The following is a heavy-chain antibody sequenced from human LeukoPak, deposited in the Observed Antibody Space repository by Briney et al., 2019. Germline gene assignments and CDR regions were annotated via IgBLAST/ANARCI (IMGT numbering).Heavy chain of an antibody. CDR1: GFTFSSYA. CDR2: ISGSGGWT. Sequence: GGSLRLSCAASGFTFSSYAMSWVRQAPGKGLEWVSAISGSGGWTYYADSVKGRFTISRDSSKNTLYLQMYSLRAEDTAVYYCARVAAAGRAYWGQGTLVTVSS. CDR3: ARVAAAGRAY. V-gene: IGHV3-23*01. J-gene: IGHJ4*02. D-gene: IGHD6-13*01.